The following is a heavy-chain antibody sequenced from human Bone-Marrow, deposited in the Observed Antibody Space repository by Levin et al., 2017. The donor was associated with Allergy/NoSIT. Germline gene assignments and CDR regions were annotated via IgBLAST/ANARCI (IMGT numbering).Heavy chain of an antibody. CDR2: INHSGST. J-gene: IGHJ3*02. CDR1: GGSFSGYY. D-gene: IGHD3-3*01. CDR3: ARCNYDFWSGPDAFDI. V-gene: IGHV4-34*01. Sequence: SQTLSLTCAVYGGSFSGYYWSWIRQPPGKGLEWIGEINHSGSTNYNPSLKSRVTISVDTSKNQFSLKLSSVTAADTAVYYCARCNYDFWSGPDAFDIWGQGTMVTVSS.